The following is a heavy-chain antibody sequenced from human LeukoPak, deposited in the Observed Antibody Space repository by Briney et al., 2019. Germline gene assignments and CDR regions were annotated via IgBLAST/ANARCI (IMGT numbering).Heavy chain of an antibody. CDR1: GFTVTSNY. CDR2: IDRGGSK. Sequence: LPGGSLRLSCAASGFTVTSNYMNWVRQAPGKGLEWVSVIDRGGSKYYADSVKGRFTISRDNSKNTIYLQMNSLRAEDTAVYYCAKPYDYGDYGVGAFDIWGQGTMVTVSS. V-gene: IGHV3-53*01. D-gene: IGHD4-17*01. CDR3: AKPYDYGDYGVGAFDI. J-gene: IGHJ3*02.